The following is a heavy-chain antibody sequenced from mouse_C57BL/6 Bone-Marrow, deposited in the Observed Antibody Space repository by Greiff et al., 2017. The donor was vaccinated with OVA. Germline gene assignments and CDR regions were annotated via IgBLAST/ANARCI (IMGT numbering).Heavy chain of an antibody. V-gene: IGHV2-2*01. Sequence: VQLQESGPGLVQPSQCLSITCTVSGFSFTSYGVHWVRQSPGKGLEWLGVIWSGGSTDYNAAFISRLSISKDNSKSQVFFKMNSLQADDTAIYYCARNRLLRGFDYWGQGTTLTVSS. CDR2: IWSGGST. CDR1: GFSFTSYG. D-gene: IGHD1-1*01. CDR3: ARNRLLRGFDY. J-gene: IGHJ2*01.